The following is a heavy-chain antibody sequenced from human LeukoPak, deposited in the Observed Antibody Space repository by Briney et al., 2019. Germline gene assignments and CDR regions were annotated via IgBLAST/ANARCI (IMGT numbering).Heavy chain of an antibody. D-gene: IGHD5-24*01. Sequence: GGSLRLSCAASGLTFSSYSMNWVRQAPGKGLEWISGISPSADIAYYADSVKGRFTISRDNSENTLYLHMNSLRAGDTAVYFCAKDDAWLQFNDWGQGTLVTVSS. CDR1: GLTFSSYS. CDR2: ISPSADIA. V-gene: IGHV3-23*01. CDR3: AKDDAWLQFND. J-gene: IGHJ4*02.